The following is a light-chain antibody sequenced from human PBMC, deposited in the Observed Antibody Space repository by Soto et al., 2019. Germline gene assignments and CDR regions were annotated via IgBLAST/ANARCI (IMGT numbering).Light chain of an antibody. CDR3: QQFNNYPLT. J-gene: IGKJ4*01. Sequence: AIQLTQSPSSLSASVGDRVTITCRASQGISSALAWYQQKPGKAPNLLIYDASSLESGVPSRFSGSGSGTDFTLTISSLQPEDFATYYCQQFNNYPLTFGGGTKVEIK. CDR2: DAS. V-gene: IGKV1D-13*01. CDR1: QGISSA.